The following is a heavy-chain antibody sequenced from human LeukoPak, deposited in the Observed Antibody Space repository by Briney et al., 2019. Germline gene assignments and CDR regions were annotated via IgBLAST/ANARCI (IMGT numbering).Heavy chain of an antibody. J-gene: IGHJ5*02. D-gene: IGHD2-15*01. CDR1: EYTFTNYW. CDR3: VRQARDCSQGVCWFDP. V-gene: IGHV5-51*01. Sequence: GESLKISCKGSEYTFTNYWIGWVRQMPGKGLEWMGIIYPGDSDTRYSPSFQGQVTISADKSITTAYLQWSSLKASDTAMYFWVRQARDCSQGVCWFDPWGQGTLVTVSS. CDR2: IYPGDSDT.